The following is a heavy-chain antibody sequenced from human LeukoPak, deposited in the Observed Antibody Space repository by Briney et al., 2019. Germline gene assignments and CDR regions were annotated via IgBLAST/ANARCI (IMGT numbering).Heavy chain of an antibody. D-gene: IGHD5-18*01. CDR2: IYSGGSI. CDR3: ASGKETSMAQGY. V-gene: IGHV3-53*01. Sequence: GGSLRLSCAVSGFTVSSNCMTWVRQAPGKGLGWVSVIYSGGSIYYADSVKGRFTISRDISKNTVDLQLNSLRAEDTAVYYCASGKETSMAQGYWGQGTLVTVSS. CDR1: GFTVSSNC. J-gene: IGHJ4*02.